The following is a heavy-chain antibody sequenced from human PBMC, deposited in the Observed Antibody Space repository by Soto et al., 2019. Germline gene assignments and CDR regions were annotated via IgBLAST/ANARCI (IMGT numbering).Heavy chain of an antibody. Sequence: PGGSLRLSCAASGFTFSSYGMHWVRQAPGKGLEWVAVISYDGSNKYYADSVKGRFTISRDNSKNTLYLQMNSLRAGDTAVYYCAKSRSKSGYSSGWYDLDYWGQGTLVTVSS. J-gene: IGHJ4*02. D-gene: IGHD6-19*01. CDR2: ISYDGSNK. CDR1: GFTFSSYG. CDR3: AKSRSKSGYSSGWYDLDY. V-gene: IGHV3-30*18.